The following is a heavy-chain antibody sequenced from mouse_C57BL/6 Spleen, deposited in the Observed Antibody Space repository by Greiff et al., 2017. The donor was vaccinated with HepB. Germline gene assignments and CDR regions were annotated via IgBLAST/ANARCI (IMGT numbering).Heavy chain of an antibody. D-gene: IGHD1-1*01. CDR3: TRLGALFITTVVATDFDY. V-gene: IGHV1-15*01. CDR2: IDPETGGT. Sequence: VQLQQSGAELVRPGASVTLSCKASGYTFTDYEMHWVKQTPVHGLEWIGAIDPETGGTAYNQKFKGKAILTADKSSSTAYMELRSLTSEDSAVYYCTRLGALFITTVVATDFDYWGQGTTLTVSS. J-gene: IGHJ2*01. CDR1: GYTFTDYE.